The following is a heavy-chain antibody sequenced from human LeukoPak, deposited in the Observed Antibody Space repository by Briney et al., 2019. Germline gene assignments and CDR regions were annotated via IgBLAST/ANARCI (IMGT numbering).Heavy chain of an antibody. D-gene: IGHD4-17*01. Sequence: GGSLRLSCVASGFTFSSTTMGWVRQAPGKGLEWVSVIYSGGGTYYADSVKGRFTISRDNSKNTVYLQMNSLRAEDTAVYYCARDDYGDSYFDYWGQGTLVTVSS. CDR3: ARDDYGDSYFDY. V-gene: IGHV3-53*01. J-gene: IGHJ4*02. CDR2: IYSGGGT. CDR1: GFTFSSTT.